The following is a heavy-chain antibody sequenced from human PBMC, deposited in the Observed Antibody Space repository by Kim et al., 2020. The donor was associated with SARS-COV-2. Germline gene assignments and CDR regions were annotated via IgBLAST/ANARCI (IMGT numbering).Heavy chain of an antibody. Sequence: SETLSLTCTVSGGSISSYYWSWIRQPPGKGLEWIGYIYYSGSTNYNPSLKSRVTISVDTSKNQFSLKLSSVTAADTAVYYCARAVVGEPDAFDIWGQGTMVTVSS. CDR3: ARAVVGEPDAFDI. CDR2: IYYSGST. V-gene: IGHV4-59*13. CDR1: GGSISSYY. J-gene: IGHJ3*02. D-gene: IGHD1-26*01.